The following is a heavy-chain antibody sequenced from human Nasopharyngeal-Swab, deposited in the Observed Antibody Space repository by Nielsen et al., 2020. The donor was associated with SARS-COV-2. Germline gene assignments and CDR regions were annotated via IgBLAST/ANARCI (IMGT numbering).Heavy chain of an antibody. J-gene: IGHJ6*03. D-gene: IGHD3-3*01. Sequence: VREAPGKGLEWVALIWYDGSELNPADSVKDRFTIPRDNSKYTLYLQMNSLRAEDPAVYYYARDAGGGGFWSGYLCAYMDVWGKGTTVTVSS. CDR2: IWYDGSEL. V-gene: IGHV3-33*01. CDR3: ARDAGGGGFWSGYLCAYMDV.